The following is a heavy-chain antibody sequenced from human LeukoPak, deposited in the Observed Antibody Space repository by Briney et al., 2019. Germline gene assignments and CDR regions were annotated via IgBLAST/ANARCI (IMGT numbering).Heavy chain of an antibody. CDR3: ARVVVVPAAMGGVYYYYMDV. CDR2: IYYSGST. CDR1: GGSFSGYY. J-gene: IGHJ6*03. D-gene: IGHD2-2*01. Sequence: PSETLSLTCAVYGGSFSGYYWSWIRQPPGKGLEWIGYIYYSGSTNYNPSLKSRVTISVDTSKNQFSLKLSSVTAADTAVYYCARVVVVPAAMGGVYYYYMDVWGKGTTVTISS. V-gene: IGHV4-59*01.